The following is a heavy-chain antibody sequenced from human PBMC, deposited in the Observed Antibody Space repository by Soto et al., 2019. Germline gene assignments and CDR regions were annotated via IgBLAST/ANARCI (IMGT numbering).Heavy chain of an antibody. CDR2: ISAYNGNT. J-gene: IGHJ6*02. V-gene: IGHV1-18*01. Sequence: ASVKVSCKASGYTFTSYGISWVRQAPGQGLEWMGWISAYNGNTNYAQKLQGRVTMTTDTSTSTAYMELRSLRSDDTAVYYCARDIAAAANYYYYGMDVWGQGTTVTVSS. CDR3: ARDIAAAANYYYYGMDV. D-gene: IGHD6-13*01. CDR1: GYTFTSYG.